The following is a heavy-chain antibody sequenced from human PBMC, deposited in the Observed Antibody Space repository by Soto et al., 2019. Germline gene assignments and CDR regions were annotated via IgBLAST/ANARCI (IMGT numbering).Heavy chain of an antibody. V-gene: IGHV3-9*01. Sequence: SGGSLRRSGAASGFTFDEYAMHWGREAPGKGLECVSGISWNSGSIGYADSVKGRFTISRDNAKNSLYLQMNSLRAEDTALYYCAKDADNTYYYDSSGYYSYFDYWGQGTLVTVSS. CDR2: ISWNSGSI. J-gene: IGHJ4*02. D-gene: IGHD3-22*01. CDR3: AKDADNTYYYDSSGYYSYFDY. CDR1: GFTFDEYA.